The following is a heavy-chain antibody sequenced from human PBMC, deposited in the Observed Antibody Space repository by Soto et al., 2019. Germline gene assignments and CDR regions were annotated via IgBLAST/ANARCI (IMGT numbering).Heavy chain of an antibody. CDR3: ARDVRYCSGGSCYSWFDP. J-gene: IGHJ5*02. D-gene: IGHD2-15*01. V-gene: IGHV4-59*01. CDR2: IYYSGST. Sequence: SETLSLTCTVSGGSISSYYWSWIRQPPGKGLEWIGYIYYSGSTNYNPSLKSRVTISVDTSKNQFSLKLSSVTAADTAVYYCARDVRYCSGGSCYSWFDPWGQGTLVTVSS. CDR1: GGSISSYY.